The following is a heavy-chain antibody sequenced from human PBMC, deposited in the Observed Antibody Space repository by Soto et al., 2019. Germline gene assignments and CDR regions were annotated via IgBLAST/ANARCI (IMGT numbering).Heavy chain of an antibody. CDR3: ARAAIFGVVVDY. Sequence: ASVKVSWKASGYTLTRYYMHWGRQAPGQGLEWMGIINPSGGSTSYAQKFQGRVTMTRDTSTSTVYMELSSLRSEDTAVYYCARAAIFGVVVDYWGQRTLVTVSS. CDR2: INPSGGST. D-gene: IGHD3-3*01. V-gene: IGHV1-46*01. J-gene: IGHJ4*02. CDR1: GYTLTRYY.